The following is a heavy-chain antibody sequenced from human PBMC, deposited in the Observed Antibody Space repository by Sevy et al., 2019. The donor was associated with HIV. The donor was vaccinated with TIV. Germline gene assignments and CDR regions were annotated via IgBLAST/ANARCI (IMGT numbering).Heavy chain of an antibody. J-gene: IGHJ6*02. V-gene: IGHV1-2*02. CDR3: ARLTTQPTSDLYGMDV. D-gene: IGHD4-4*01. CDR1: GYIFTDYY. CDR2: INSDCGVT. Sequence: ASVKVSCKASGYIFTDYYIHWVRQAPGQGLEWMAWINSDCGVTNYAKRFQGEVTVTRDTSLSTAYLELSRLKSNDTAIYYCARLTTQPTSDLYGMDVWGQGTRVTVSS.